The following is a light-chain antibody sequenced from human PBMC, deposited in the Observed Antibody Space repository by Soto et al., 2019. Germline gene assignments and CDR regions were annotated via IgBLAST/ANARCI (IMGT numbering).Light chain of an antibody. Sequence: DIQLTQSPSFLSASVGDRVTISCRASQGISDYLAWYQQKPGKAPKLLIYGASTLQSGVPSRFSGSASGTEFTLSTRSLQPEDFATYFCQQFNAYPLTFGGGTKLEIK. CDR1: QGISDY. CDR3: QQFNAYPLT. J-gene: IGKJ4*01. CDR2: GAS. V-gene: IGKV1-9*01.